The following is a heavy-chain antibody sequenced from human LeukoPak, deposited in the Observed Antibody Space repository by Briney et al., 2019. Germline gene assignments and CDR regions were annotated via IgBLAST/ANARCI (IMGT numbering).Heavy chain of an antibody. CDR2: ISSSSSYI. D-gene: IGHD3-3*01. V-gene: IGHV3-21*01. CDR3: ARGGYDFWSGYPNAFDI. J-gene: IGHJ3*02. Sequence: GGSLRLSCAASGFTFSSYSMNWVRQAPGKGLEWVSSISSSSSYIYYADSVKGRFTISRDNAKNSLYLQMNSLRAEDTAVYYCARGGYDFWSGYPNAFDIWGQGTMVTVSS. CDR1: GFTFSSYS.